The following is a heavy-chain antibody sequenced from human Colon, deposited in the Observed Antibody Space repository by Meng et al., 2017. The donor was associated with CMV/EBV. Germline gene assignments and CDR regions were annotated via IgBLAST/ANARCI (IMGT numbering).Heavy chain of an antibody. CDR3: ARLTILAPTFPAAAGTVDY. D-gene: IGHD6-13*01. CDR1: GYTFNKHG. CDR2: INLWNGNI. Sequence: ASVKVSCKASGYTFNKHGINWVRQAPGQGLEWMGWINLWNGNIEYAQKLQGRVTMTTDTSTSTAYMELRSLRSDDTAVYYCARLTILAPTFPAAAGTVDYWGQGTLVTVSS. J-gene: IGHJ4*02. V-gene: IGHV1-18*01.